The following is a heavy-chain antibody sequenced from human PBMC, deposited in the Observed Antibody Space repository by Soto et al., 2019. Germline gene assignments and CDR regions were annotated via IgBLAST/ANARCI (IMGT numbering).Heavy chain of an antibody. CDR1: GYIFTAYG. CDR3: ARELNTESSAYYSFAF. V-gene: IGHV1-18*01. D-gene: IGHD3-22*01. J-gene: IGHJ4*02. CDR2: VSTNDDHT. Sequence: GPEVKMPGASVKVSCKTSGYIFTAYGLAWLRQAPGQRPEWMGWVSTNDDHTNYAQKFQGRVTMTTDRSTTTTSMELRSLRPDDTAVYYCARELNTESSAYYSFAFWGQGTLVTVSS.